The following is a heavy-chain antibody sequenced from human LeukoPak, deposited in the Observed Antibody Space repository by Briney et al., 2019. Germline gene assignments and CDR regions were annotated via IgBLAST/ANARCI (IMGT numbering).Heavy chain of an antibody. V-gene: IGHV4-39*07. Sequence: SETLSLTCTVSGGSISSSSYYWGWIRPPPGKGLEWIGSIYYSESTYYHPSHKSQVTILVDTSKYQFSLKPSSVTAAGTVVYYCARSSEGRYYYDSSGFSYYYYYMDVWGKGTTVTISS. CDR3: ARSSEGRYYYDSSGFSYYYYYMDV. D-gene: IGHD3-22*01. CDR2: IYYSEST. CDR1: GGSISSSSYY. J-gene: IGHJ6*03.